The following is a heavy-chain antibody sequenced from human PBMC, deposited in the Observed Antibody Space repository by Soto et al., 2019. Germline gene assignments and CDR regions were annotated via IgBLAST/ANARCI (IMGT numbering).Heavy chain of an antibody. CDR3: ARDVLYCSGGSCYSAWFDP. V-gene: IGHV4-30-4*01. D-gene: IGHD2-15*01. Sequence: QVQLQESGPGLVKPSQTLSLTCTVSGGSISSGDYYWSWIRQPPGKGLEWIGYIYYSGSTYYNPSLKSRVTISVDTSKNQCSLKLSSVTAADTAVYYCARDVLYCSGGSCYSAWFDPWGQGTLVTVSS. J-gene: IGHJ5*02. CDR2: IYYSGST. CDR1: GGSISSGDYY.